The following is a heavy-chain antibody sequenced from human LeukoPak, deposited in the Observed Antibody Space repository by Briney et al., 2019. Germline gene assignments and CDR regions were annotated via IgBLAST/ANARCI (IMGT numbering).Heavy chain of an antibody. Sequence: GRSLRLSCAASGFTFSSYAMHWVRQAPGKGLEWVAVISYDGSNKYYADSVKGRFTISRDNSKNTLYLQMNSLRAEDTAVYYCARPDDIVATITYFDYWGQGTLVTVSS. D-gene: IGHD5-12*01. J-gene: IGHJ4*02. CDR1: GFTFSSYA. V-gene: IGHV3-30-3*01. CDR2: ISYDGSNK. CDR3: ARPDDIVATITYFDY.